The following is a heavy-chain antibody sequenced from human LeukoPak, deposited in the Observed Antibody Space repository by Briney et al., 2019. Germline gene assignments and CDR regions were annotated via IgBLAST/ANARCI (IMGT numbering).Heavy chain of an antibody. CDR1: GGSFSGYY. D-gene: IGHD6-13*01. J-gene: IGHJ4*02. Sequence: PSETLSLTCAAYGGSFSGYYWSWIRQPPGKGLEWIGEINHSGSTNYNPSLKSRVTISVDTSKNQFSLKLSSVTAADAAVYYCARVRIEYSSSWYYFDYWGQGTLVTVSS. CDR2: INHSGST. V-gene: IGHV4-34*01. CDR3: ARVRIEYSSSWYYFDY.